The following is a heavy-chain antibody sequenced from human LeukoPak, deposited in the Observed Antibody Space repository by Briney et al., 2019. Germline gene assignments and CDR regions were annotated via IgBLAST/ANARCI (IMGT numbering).Heavy chain of an antibody. CDR3: ARPASFRSSSWYGLNDYYYGMDV. Sequence: SETLSLTCTVSGGSISSSSYYWGWIRQPPGKGLEWIGSIYYSGSTYYNPSLKSRVTISVDTSKNQFSLKLSSVTAADTAVYYCARPASFRSSSWYGLNDYYYGMDVWGQGTTVTVSS. D-gene: IGHD6-13*01. CDR2: IYYSGST. J-gene: IGHJ6*02. CDR1: GGSISSSSYY. V-gene: IGHV4-39*01.